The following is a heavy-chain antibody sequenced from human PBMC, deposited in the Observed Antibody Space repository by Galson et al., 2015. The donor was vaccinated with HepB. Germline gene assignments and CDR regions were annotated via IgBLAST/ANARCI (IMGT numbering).Heavy chain of an antibody. V-gene: IGHV1-3*01. J-gene: IGHJ6*02. CDR3: ARDGTPYYYDSSGYYGYYGMDV. CDR1: GYTFTSYA. D-gene: IGHD3-22*01. CDR2: INAGNGNT. Sequence: VKVSCKASGYTFTSYAMHWVRQAPGQRLEWMGWINAGNGNTKYSQKFQGRVTITRDTSASTAYMELSSLRSEDTAVYYCARDGTPYYYDSSGYYGYYGMDVWGQGTTVTVSS.